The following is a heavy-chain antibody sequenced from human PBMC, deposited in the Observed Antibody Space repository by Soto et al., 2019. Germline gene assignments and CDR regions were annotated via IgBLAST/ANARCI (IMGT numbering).Heavy chain of an antibody. CDR1: GFTFSSYA. CDR2: ISGSGGST. Sequence: EVQLLESGGGLVQPGGSLRLSCAASGFTFSSYAMSWVRQAPGKGLEWVSAISGSGGSTYYADSVKGRFTISRDSSKNTLYLQMNSLRAADTAVYYCAKYRKAAIDYYYYYYMDVWGKGTTVTVSS. CDR3: AKYRKAAIDYYYYYYMDV. J-gene: IGHJ6*03. D-gene: IGHD2-2*01. V-gene: IGHV3-23*01.